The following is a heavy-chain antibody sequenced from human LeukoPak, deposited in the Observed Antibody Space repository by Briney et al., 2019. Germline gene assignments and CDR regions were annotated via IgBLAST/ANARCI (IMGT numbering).Heavy chain of an antibody. J-gene: IGHJ6*02. V-gene: IGHV1-69*13. D-gene: IGHD5-18*01. Sequence: ASVKVSCKASGYTFTSYYMHWVRQAPGQGLEWMGGIIPIFGTANYAQKFQGRVTITADESTSTAYMELSSLRSEDTAVYYCARRVSAMDPYYYYYGMDVWGQGTTVTVSS. CDR2: IIPIFGTA. CDR3: ARRVSAMDPYYYYYGMDV. CDR1: GYTFTSYY.